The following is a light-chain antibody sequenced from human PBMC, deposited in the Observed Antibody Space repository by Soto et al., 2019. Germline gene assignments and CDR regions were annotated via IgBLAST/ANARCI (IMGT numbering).Light chain of an antibody. J-gene: IGLJ2*01. CDR1: SSDVGGYNY. Sequence: QSALTQPHSMSGSPGQSVTISCTGTSSDVGGYNYVSWYQLHPGKAPKLMIYDVNKRPSGVPDRFSGSKSGNAASLTISGLQAEDEADYYCYSYAGKSVVFGGGTKLTVL. V-gene: IGLV2-11*01. CDR3: YSYAGKSVV. CDR2: DVN.